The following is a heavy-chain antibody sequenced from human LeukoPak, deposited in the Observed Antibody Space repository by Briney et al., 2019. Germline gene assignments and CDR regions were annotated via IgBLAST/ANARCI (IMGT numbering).Heavy chain of an antibody. CDR1: GFTVSSNQ. D-gene: IGHD5-24*01. J-gene: IGHJ4*02. V-gene: IGHV3-53*01. Sequence: GGSLRLSCAASGFTVSSNQMTWVRQAPGKGLEWVSIIYGSGSTYYADSVKGRFTISRDNSKNMVYLQLNSLRAEDTATFYCVQIPGGGYWGQGTLVTVSS. CDR3: VQIPGGGY. CDR2: IYGSGST.